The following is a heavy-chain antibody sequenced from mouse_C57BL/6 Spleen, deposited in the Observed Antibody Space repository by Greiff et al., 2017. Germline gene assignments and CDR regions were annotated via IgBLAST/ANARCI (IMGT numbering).Heavy chain of an antibody. CDR3: ARYYGPPYYAMDY. Sequence: EVKVEESEGGLVQPGSSMKLSCTASGFTFSDYYMAWVRQVPEKGLEWVANINYDGSSTYYLDSLKSRFIISRDNAKNILYLQMSSLKSEDTATYYCARYYGPPYYAMDYWGQGTSVTVSS. CDR1: GFTFSDYY. CDR2: INYDGSST. V-gene: IGHV5-16*01. J-gene: IGHJ4*01. D-gene: IGHD1-1*01.